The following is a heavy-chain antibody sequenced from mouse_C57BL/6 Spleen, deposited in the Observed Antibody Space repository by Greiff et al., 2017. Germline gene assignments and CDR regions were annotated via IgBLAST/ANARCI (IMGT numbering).Heavy chain of an antibody. Sequence: EVKLQESGPGLVKPSQSLSLTCSVTGYSITSGYYWNWIRQFPGNKLEWMGYISYDGSNNYNPSLKNRISITRDTSKNQFFLKLNSVTTEDTATYYCAREGTGGSSFHWYFDVWGTGTTVTVSS. CDR3: AREGTGGSSFHWYFDV. J-gene: IGHJ1*03. V-gene: IGHV3-6*01. CDR2: ISYDGSN. CDR1: GYSITSGYY. D-gene: IGHD1-1*01.